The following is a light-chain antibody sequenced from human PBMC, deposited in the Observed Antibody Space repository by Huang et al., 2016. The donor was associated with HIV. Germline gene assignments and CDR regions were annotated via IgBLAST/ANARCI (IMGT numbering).Light chain of an antibody. Sequence: EIVLTQSPGTLSLSPGEGATVSCSANESVSSTYLAWYRQSCGQSPMLLIYGASNRSTGIPDRVSGSGSGTDFTRTISRLEPEDFAVYYCQQYGTSPWTFGQGTKVEIK. V-gene: IGKV3-20*01. CDR1: ESVSSTY. CDR2: GAS. J-gene: IGKJ1*01. CDR3: QQYGTSPWT.